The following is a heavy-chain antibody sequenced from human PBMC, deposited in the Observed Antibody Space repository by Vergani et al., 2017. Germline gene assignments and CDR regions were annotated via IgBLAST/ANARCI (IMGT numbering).Heavy chain of an antibody. Sequence: QVQLVQSGAEVKKPGASVKASCKASGYTFTSYYMHWVRQAPGQGLEWMGIINPSGGSTSYAQKCQGRVTMTRDTSTSTVYMELSSLRSEDTAVYYCARVYYGSVSYYYFDYWGQGTLVTVSS. V-gene: IGHV1-46*01. CDR1: GYTFTSYY. CDR2: INPSGGST. CDR3: ARVYYGSVSYYYFDY. J-gene: IGHJ4*02. D-gene: IGHD3-10*01.